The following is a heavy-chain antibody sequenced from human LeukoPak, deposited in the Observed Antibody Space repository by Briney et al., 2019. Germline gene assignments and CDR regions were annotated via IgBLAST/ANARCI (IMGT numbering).Heavy chain of an antibody. CDR1: GGSISSGGYY. D-gene: IGHD2-2*01. CDR2: IYHSGST. Sequence: SQTLSLTCTVSGGSISSGGYYWSWIRQPPGKGLEWIGYIYHSGSTYYNPSLKSRVTISVDRSKNQFSLKLSSVTAADTAVYYCARDRLGLGKVVVPAAQEDIWGQGTMVTVSS. J-gene: IGHJ3*02. CDR3: ARDRLGLGKVVVPAAQEDI. V-gene: IGHV4-30-2*01.